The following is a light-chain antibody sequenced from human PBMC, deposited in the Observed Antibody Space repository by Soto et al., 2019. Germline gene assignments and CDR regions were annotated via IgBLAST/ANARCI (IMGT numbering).Light chain of an antibody. CDR2: AAS. J-gene: IGKJ4*01. Sequence: DLQMTQSPSSLSGSVGDRVTITCRASQTISSWLAWYQQKPGKVPKRLIYAASSLQSGVPSRFSGSGSGTEFTLTISSLQPEDFATYYCLQHNTYPLTFGGGTKVDIK. V-gene: IGKV1-17*01. CDR3: LQHNTYPLT. CDR1: QTISSW.